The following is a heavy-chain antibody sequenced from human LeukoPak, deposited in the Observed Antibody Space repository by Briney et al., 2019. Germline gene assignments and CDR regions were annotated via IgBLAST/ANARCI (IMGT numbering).Heavy chain of an antibody. Sequence: ASVKVSCKASGYTFTGYYMHWVRHAPAQGLEWMGWINLNSGGTNYAQKFQGRVTMTRDTSISTAYMELSRLRSDDTAVYYCAREAQFYCSSNSCHLDYWGQGTLVTVSS. V-gene: IGHV1-2*02. CDR3: AREAQFYCSSNSCHLDY. D-gene: IGHD2-2*01. CDR1: GYTFTGYY. CDR2: INLNSGGT. J-gene: IGHJ4*02.